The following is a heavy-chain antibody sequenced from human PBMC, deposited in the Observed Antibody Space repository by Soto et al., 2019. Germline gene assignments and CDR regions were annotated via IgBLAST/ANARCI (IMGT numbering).Heavy chain of an antibody. D-gene: IGHD3-10*01. CDR2: IFHDGNT. Sequence: QVHLQESGPGLVKPSENLSLTCAVSGASIGSGGWWSWVRQPPGKGLEWIAEIFHDGNTNYSPSLKSRVTISVDKSQNQFSLNVYSVTAADTAVYYCARHEGWTGPDQWGQGTLVTVSS. V-gene: IGHV4-4*02. CDR1: GASIGSGGW. CDR3: ARHEGWTGPDQ. J-gene: IGHJ5*02.